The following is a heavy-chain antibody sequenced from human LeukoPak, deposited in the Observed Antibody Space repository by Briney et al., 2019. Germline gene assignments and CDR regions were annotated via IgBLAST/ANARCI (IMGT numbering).Heavy chain of an antibody. V-gene: IGHV4-59*12. CDR1: GASISSYY. CDR3: ARRVKYYYDSSGYYFMDY. D-gene: IGHD3-22*01. Sequence: SETLSLTCIVSGASISSYYWSWIRQPPGKGLEWIGHIFYTGSSNYNPSLKSRVTISLDRSKNQFSLRLTSVTAADTAVYYCARRVKYYYDSSGYYFMDYWGQGTLVTVSS. CDR2: IFYTGSS. J-gene: IGHJ4*02.